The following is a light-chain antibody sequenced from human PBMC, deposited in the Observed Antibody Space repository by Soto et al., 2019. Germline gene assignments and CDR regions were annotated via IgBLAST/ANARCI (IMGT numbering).Light chain of an antibody. CDR3: WSYAGSYTYV. J-gene: IGLJ1*01. CDR1: SSDVAGYNY. V-gene: IGLV2-11*01. Sequence: HSVLTQPRSVSGSTGQAVTIFCTGTSSDVAGYNYVSWYQQHPGKAPKLMIYDVGKRPSGVPDRFSGSKSGNTASLTISGLQAEDEADYYCWSYAGSYTYVFGTGTKVTVL. CDR2: DVG.